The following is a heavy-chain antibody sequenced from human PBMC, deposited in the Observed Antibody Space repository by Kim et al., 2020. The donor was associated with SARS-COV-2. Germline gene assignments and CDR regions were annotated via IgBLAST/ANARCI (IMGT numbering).Heavy chain of an antibody. V-gene: IGHV4-59*01. D-gene: IGHD3-9*01. CDR3: ARTYYDILTGYYPYYFDY. J-gene: IGHJ4*02. Sequence: KSRVTIEVDTSKNQFSLRLSSVTAADTAVYYCARTYYDILTGYYPYYFDYWGQGTLVTVSS.